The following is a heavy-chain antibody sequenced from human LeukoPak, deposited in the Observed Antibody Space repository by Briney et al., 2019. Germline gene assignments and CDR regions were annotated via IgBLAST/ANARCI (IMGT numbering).Heavy chain of an antibody. CDR1: GFTFSSYA. CDR2: ISYDGSNK. CDR3: AVFGNHDYGDYYGMDV. V-gene: IGHV3-30*04. J-gene: IGHJ6*02. Sequence: GRSLRLSCAASGFTFSSYAMHWLRQAPGKGLEWVAVISYDGSNKYYADSVKGRFTISRDNSKNTLYLQMNSLRAEDTAVYYCAVFGNHDYGDYYGMDVWGQGTTVTVSS. D-gene: IGHD4-17*01.